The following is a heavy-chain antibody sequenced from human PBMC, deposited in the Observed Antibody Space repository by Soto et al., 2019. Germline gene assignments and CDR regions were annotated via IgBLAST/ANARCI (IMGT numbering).Heavy chain of an antibody. V-gene: IGHV5-10-1*01. D-gene: IGHD6-13*01. CDR3: ARLGISAAGNPGP. CDR1: GYSFTTYW. CDR2: IDPSDSYT. J-gene: IGHJ5*02. Sequence: GESLKISCKGSGYSFTTYWISWVRQMPGKGLDWMGRIDPSDSYTNYSPSFQGHATISADKSISTAYLQWSSLKASDTAMYYCARLGISAAGNPGPWGQGTLVTVSS.